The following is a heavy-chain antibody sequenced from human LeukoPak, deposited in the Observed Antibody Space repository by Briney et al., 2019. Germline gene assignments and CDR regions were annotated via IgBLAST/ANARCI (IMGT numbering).Heavy chain of an antibody. V-gene: IGHV3-21*01. CDR3: ARGLVGATQGYFDY. Sequence: KPGGSLRLSCAASGITFSSYGMSWVRQAPGKGLEWVSSISSSSSYIYYADSVKGRFTISRDNAKNSLYLQMNSLRAEDTAVYYCARGLVGATQGYFDYWGQGTLVTVSS. CDR2: ISSSSSYI. CDR1: GITFSSYG. D-gene: IGHD1-26*01. J-gene: IGHJ4*02.